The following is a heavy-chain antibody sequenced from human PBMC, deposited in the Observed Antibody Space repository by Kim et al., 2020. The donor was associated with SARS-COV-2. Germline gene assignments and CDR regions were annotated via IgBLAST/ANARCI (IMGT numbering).Heavy chain of an antibody. CDR2: IYYSGST. D-gene: IGHD6-13*01. CDR3: ARHRSLAAAGPDY. V-gene: IGHV4-59*08. Sequence: SETLSLTCTVSGGSISSYYWSWIRQPPGKGLEWIGYIYYSGSTNYNPSLKSRVTISVDTSKNQFSLKLSSVTAADTAMYYCARHRSLAAAGPDYWGQGTLVTVSS. J-gene: IGHJ4*02. CDR1: GGSISSYY.